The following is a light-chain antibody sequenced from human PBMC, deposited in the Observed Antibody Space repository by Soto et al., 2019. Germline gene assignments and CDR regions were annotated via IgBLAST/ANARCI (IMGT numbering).Light chain of an antibody. CDR1: QSISAS. Sequence: DIQMTQSPSSLSASVGDSVTISCRASQSISASLNWYQQKPGAAPRLLISRASSVMSGVPPRFSGRGSGRDFTLTINSLRPEDIGTYFCQQSYSSPWTFGPGTKVEIK. J-gene: IGKJ1*01. V-gene: IGKV1-39*01. CDR2: RAS. CDR3: QQSYSSPWT.